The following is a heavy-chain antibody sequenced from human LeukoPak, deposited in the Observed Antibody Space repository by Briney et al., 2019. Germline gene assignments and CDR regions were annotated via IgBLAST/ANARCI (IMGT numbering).Heavy chain of an antibody. D-gene: IGHD1-14*01. CDR3: AKLSLDSEPTEYFQH. CDR1: GFTFSSYE. Sequence: RTGGSLRLSCAASGFTFSSYEMNWVRQAPGKGLEWVSYISSSGSTIYYADSVKGRFTISRDNAKNSLYLQMNSLRAEDTAVYYCAKLSLDSEPTEYFQHWGQGTLVTVSS. CDR2: ISSSGSTI. J-gene: IGHJ1*01. V-gene: IGHV3-48*03.